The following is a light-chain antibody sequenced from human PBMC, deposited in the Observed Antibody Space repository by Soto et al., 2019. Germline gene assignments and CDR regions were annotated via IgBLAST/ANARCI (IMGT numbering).Light chain of an antibody. CDR3: QSYDSRLSGSGV. J-gene: IGLJ3*02. CDR2: GNT. Sequence: QTVVTQPPSVSGAPGQRVTISCTGNSSNIGAGFDVHWYQQLPGTAPRLLIYGNTNRPSGVPDRFSGSKSGTSASLAINGLQADDEADYYCQSYDSRLSGSGVFGGGTKVTVL. CDR1: SSNIGAGFD. V-gene: IGLV1-40*01.